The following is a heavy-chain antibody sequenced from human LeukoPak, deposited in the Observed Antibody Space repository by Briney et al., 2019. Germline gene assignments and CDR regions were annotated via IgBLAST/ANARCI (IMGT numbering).Heavy chain of an antibody. V-gene: IGHV3-23*01. D-gene: IGHD6-13*01. CDR1: GFTFSSYA. Sequence: GGSLRLSCAASGFTFSSYAMSWVRRAPGKGLEWVSAINGSGGSTYYADSVKGRFTISRDNSKNTLYLQMNSLRAEDTAVYYCADYIAAGDYWGQGTLVTVSS. J-gene: IGHJ4*02. CDR2: INGSGGST. CDR3: ADYIAAGDY.